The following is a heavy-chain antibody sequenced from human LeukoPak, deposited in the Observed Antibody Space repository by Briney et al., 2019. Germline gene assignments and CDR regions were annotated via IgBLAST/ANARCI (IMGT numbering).Heavy chain of an antibody. CDR1: GFTFSSYG. D-gene: IGHD1-26*01. CDR3: AREDSDDDAFDI. J-gene: IGHJ3*02. Sequence: GSLRLSCAASGFTFSSYGMHWVRQAPGKGLEWVAVIWYDGSNKYYADSVKGRFTISRDNSKNTLYLQMNSLRAEDTAVYYCAREDSDDDAFDIWGQGTMVTVSS. CDR2: IWYDGSNK. V-gene: IGHV3-33*01.